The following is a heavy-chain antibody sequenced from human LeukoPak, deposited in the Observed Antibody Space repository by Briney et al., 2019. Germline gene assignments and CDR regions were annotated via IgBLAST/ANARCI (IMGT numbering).Heavy chain of an antibody. CDR1: GFTFSSYA. D-gene: IGHD2-2*01. CDR3: ARDKDIVVVPAAMTQDY. J-gene: IGHJ4*02. Sequence: GGSLRLSCAASGFTFSSYAMSWVRQAPGKGLEWVSSISSSSSYIYYADSVKGRFTISRDNAENSLYLQMNSLRAEDTAVYYCARDKDIVVVPAAMTQDYWGQGTLVTVSS. CDR2: ISSSSSYI. V-gene: IGHV3-21*01.